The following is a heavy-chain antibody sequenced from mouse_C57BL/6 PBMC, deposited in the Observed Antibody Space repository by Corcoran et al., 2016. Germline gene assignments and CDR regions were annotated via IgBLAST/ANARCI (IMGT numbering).Heavy chain of an antibody. V-gene: IGHV9-3*01. CDR2: INTYSGVP. CDR1: GYTFTTYG. CDR3: ARRYYGSEDY. Sequence: QIQLVQSGPELKKPGETVKISCKASGYTFTTYGMSWVKQAPGKGLKWMGWINTYSGVPTYADDFKGRFAFSLETSASTAYLQINNLKNEDTAPYFCARRYYGSEDYWGQGTTLTVSS. J-gene: IGHJ2*01. D-gene: IGHD1-1*01.